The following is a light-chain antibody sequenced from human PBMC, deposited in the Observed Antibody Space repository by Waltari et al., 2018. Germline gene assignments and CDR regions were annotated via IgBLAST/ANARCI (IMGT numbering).Light chain of an antibody. Sequence: KFMLTQPHSVSESPGKTVTLSCPGSGCSLATHHSQWHPQPPGRAPLLLFFDDYQRPSGIPGRFSGSIDTSSNSASLTISGLKTEDEADYFCQSYDRTDWVFGGGTKLTVL. V-gene: IGLV6-57*02. CDR3: QSYDRTDWV. CDR2: DDY. J-gene: IGLJ3*02. CDR1: GCSLATHH.